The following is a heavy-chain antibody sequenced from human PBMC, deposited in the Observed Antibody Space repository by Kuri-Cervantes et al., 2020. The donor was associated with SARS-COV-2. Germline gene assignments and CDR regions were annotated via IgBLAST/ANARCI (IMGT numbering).Heavy chain of an antibody. CDR1: SGSVSGGSYY. CDR2: IHYSGNT. Sequence: SETLSLTCTVSSGSVSGGSYYWSWIRQPPGKGLEWIGYIHYSGNTKYNPSLESRVTISVDTSKSQFSLEVNSVTAADTAVYYCARNTMTYYWYFDLWGRGTLVTVSS. V-gene: IGHV4-61*01. CDR3: ARNTMTYYWYFDL. D-gene: IGHD4-17*01. J-gene: IGHJ2*01.